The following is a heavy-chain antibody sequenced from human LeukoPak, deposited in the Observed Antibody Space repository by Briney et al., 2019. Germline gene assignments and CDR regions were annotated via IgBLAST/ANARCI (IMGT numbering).Heavy chain of an antibody. J-gene: IGHJ4*02. CDR1: GFTFSNYA. CDR3: ARSRVANDTSGYYFKLDY. CDR2: ISFDGTKS. V-gene: IGHV3-30*04. D-gene: IGHD3-22*01. Sequence: GRPLSLSCAASGFTFSNYAIHWVRQGPGKGLQWVAVISFDGTKSYYADSVKGRFTISRDNSNYTLFLQMNSLRAEDTAVYYCARSRVANDTSGYYFKLDYWGQGTLVTVSS.